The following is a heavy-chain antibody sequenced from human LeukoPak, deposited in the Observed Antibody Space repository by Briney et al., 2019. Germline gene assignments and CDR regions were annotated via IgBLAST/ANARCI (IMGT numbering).Heavy chain of an antibody. V-gene: IGHV4-4*07. CDR2: IYTSGST. Sequence: SETLSLTCTVSGVSISSYYWIWIRQPAGKGLEGMGRIYTSGSTNYNPSLKSRVTMSVDTSKNQFSLKLSSVTAADTAVYYCARDVPVTTIFGVVPHHRYYFDYWGQGTLVTVSS. D-gene: IGHD3-3*01. CDR1: GVSISSYY. J-gene: IGHJ4*02. CDR3: ARDVPVTTIFGVVPHHRYYFDY.